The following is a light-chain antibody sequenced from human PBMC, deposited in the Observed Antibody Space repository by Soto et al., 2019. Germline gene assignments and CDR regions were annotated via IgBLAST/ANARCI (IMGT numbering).Light chain of an antibody. J-gene: IGLJ2*01. CDR2: ANN. V-gene: IGLV1-44*01. CDR1: RSNIGSNT. Sequence: QSVLTQPPSASGTPGQRVTISCSGRRSNIGSNTVNWYQQLPGTAPKLLIYANNQRPSGVPDRFSGSKSGTSASLAISGLQSGDEADYYCVAWDDNLNGLVFGGGTKVTVL. CDR3: VAWDDNLNGLV.